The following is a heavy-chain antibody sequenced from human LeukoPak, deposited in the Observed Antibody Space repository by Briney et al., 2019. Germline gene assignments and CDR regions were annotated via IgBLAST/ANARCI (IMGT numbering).Heavy chain of an antibody. J-gene: IGHJ4*02. D-gene: IGHD3-10*01. CDR2: INWNGGST. CDR1: GFTFSSYA. Sequence: PGGSLRLSCAASGFTFSSYAMSWVRQAPGKGLEWVSGINWNGGSTGYADSVKGRFTISRDNAKNSLYLQMNSLRAEDTALYYCARDSNPYYYVSGSDYWGQGTLVIVSS. V-gene: IGHV3-20*04. CDR3: ARDSNPYYYVSGSDY.